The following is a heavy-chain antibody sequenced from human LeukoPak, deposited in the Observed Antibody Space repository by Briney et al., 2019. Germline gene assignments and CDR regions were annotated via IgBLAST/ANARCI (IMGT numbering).Heavy chain of an antibody. CDR2: MNPNSGNT. CDR1: GHTFTSYD. V-gene: IGHV1-8*01. Sequence: ASVKVSCKASGHTFTSYDINWVRQATGQGLEWMGWMNPNSGNTGYAQKFQGRVTMTRNTSISTAYMELSSLRSEDTAVYYCARANRGTHKYYYYMDVWGKGTTVTVSS. J-gene: IGHJ6*03. CDR3: ARANRGTHKYYYYMDV. D-gene: IGHD1-14*01.